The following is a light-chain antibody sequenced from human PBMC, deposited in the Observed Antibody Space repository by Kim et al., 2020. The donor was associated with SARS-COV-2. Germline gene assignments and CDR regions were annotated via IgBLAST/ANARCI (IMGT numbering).Light chain of an antibody. CDR3: LQYNDYPLT. V-gene: IGKV1D-16*01. J-gene: IGKJ5*01. CDR1: QDISTW. Sequence: DIQMTQSPSSLSASLGDRVTITCRASQDISTWVVWFQQKPGKAPQCLIYAAATLQSGVPSRFSGSGSGTHFTLTISSLQPEDFATYYCLQYNDYPLTFGQGTRLEI. CDR2: AAA.